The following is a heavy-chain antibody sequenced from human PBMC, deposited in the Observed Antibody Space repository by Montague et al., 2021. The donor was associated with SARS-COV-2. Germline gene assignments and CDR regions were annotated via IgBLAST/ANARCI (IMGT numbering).Heavy chain of an antibody. CDR3: ARRTYDILTGYDYGMDV. CDR1: GFSLSTSRMC. V-gene: IGHV2-70*11. D-gene: IGHD3-9*01. J-gene: IGHJ6*02. Sequence: VKPTRTLTLTCTFSGFSLSTSRMCVSWIRQPPGKALEWLARIDWDDDKYYSTSLKTRLTISKDTSKNQVVLTMTNMDPVDTATYYCARRTYDILTGYDYGMDVWGQGTTVTVSS. CDR2: IDWDDDK.